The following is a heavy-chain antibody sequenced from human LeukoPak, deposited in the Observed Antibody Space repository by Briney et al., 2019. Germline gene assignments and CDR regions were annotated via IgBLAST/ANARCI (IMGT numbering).Heavy chain of an antibody. CDR1: GFTFSSYS. J-gene: IGHJ4*02. V-gene: IGHV3-21*01. D-gene: IGHD1-26*01. Sequence: GGSLRLSCAASGFTFSSYSMNWVRQAPGKGLEWVSSISSSSSYIYYADSVKGRFTISRDNAKNSLYLQMNSLRAEDTAVYYCARGGYVVGAPFDYWGQGTLVTVSS. CDR3: ARGGYVVGAPFDY. CDR2: ISSSSSYI.